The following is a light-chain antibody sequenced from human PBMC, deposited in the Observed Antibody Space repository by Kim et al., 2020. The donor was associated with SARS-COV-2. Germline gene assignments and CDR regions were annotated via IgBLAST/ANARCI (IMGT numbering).Light chain of an antibody. J-gene: IGLJ3*02. CDR3: SSYTSSSTLV. CDR1: SSDVGGYNY. CDR2: DVS. Sequence: HSVLTQPASVSGSPGQSITISCTGTSSDVGGYNYVSWYQQHPGKAPKLMIYDVSKRPSGVSNRFSGAKSGNTASLTISGLQAEDEADYYCSSYTSSSTLVFGGGTQLTVL. V-gene: IGLV2-14*01.